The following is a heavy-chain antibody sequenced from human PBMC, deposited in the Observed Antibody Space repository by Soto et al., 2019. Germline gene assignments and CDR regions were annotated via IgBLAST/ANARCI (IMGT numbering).Heavy chain of an antibody. V-gene: IGHV3-43*01. CDR3: AKVGGAGAVDY. Sequence: EVQLVESGGVVVQPGGSLRLSCAASGFTFDDYTMHWVRQAPGKGLEWVSLISWDGGSTYYADSVKGRFTISRDNSKNYLYLEMNSLRTEGTALYYCAKVGGAGAVDYWGQGTLVTVSS. CDR2: ISWDGGST. CDR1: GFTFDDYT. D-gene: IGHD3-16*01. J-gene: IGHJ4*02.